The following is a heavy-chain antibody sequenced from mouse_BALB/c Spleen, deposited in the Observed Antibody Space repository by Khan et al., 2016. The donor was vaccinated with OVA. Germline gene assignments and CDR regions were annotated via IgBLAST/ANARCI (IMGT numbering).Heavy chain of an antibody. CDR3: ARAPMITTDY. V-gene: IGHV1-7*01. D-gene: IGHD2-4*01. J-gene: IGHJ2*01. Sequence: QVQLKQSGAELAKPGASVKMSCKASDYTFTSYWMHWVKQRPGQGLEWIGYINPSTGYTEYNQKFKDKATLTADKSSSTAYIQLSSLTSEDSAVYYCARAPMITTDYWGQGTTLTVSS. CDR2: INPSTGYT. CDR1: DYTFTSYW.